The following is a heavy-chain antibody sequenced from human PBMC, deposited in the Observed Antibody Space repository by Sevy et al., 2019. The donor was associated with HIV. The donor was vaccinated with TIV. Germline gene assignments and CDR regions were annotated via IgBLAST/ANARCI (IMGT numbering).Heavy chain of an antibody. CDR2: IKSKTDGGTT. CDR1: GFTFSKAW. D-gene: IGHD2-15*01. J-gene: IGHJ6*03. Sequence: GGSLRLSCVASGFTFSKAWMTWVRQTPGKGLEWVGRIKSKTDGGTTDYAAPVKGRFTISRDDSKNTLYVQMHSLKTGDTAGYYCTTLAPAATWGFYFYYYYMDVWGIGTTVTVSS. CDR3: TTLAPAATWGFYFYYYYMDV. V-gene: IGHV3-15*01.